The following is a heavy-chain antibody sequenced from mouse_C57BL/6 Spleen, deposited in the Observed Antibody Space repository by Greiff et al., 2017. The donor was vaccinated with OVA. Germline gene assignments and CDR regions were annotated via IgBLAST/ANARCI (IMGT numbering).Heavy chain of an antibody. D-gene: IGHD1-1*01. Sequence: QVQLQQPGAELVMPGASVKLSCKASGYTFTSYWMHWVKQRPGQGLEWIGEIDPSDSYTNYNQKFKGKSTLTVDKSSGTAYMQLSSLTSEDSAVYYCARTYYGSTLYYFDYWGQGTTLTVSS. CDR3: ARTYYGSTLYYFDY. CDR1: GYTFTSYW. J-gene: IGHJ2*01. CDR2: IDPSDSYT. V-gene: IGHV1-69*01.